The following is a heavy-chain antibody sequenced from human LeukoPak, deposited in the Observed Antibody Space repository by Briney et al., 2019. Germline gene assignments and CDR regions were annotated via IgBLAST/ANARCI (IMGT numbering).Heavy chain of an antibody. Sequence: GGSLRLSCAASGFTFSSYAMSWVRQAPGKGLEWVSAISGSGGSTYYADSVKGRFIISRDNSKNTLYLQMNSLRAEDTAVYYCARAGHSSSWYLFFFDYWGQGTLVTVSS. CDR3: ARAGHSSSWYLFFFDY. D-gene: IGHD6-13*01. CDR1: GFTFSSYA. V-gene: IGHV3-23*01. CDR2: ISGSGGST. J-gene: IGHJ4*02.